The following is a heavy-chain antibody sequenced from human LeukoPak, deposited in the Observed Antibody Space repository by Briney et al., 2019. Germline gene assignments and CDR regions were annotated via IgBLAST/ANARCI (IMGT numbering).Heavy chain of an antibody. Sequence: SETLSLTCTVSGDSISSYYWSWIRQPPGKGLEWIGYIYTSGGTNYIPSLKGRVTISIDTSKNQFSLKLSSVTAADSAVYYCARLAGIYFDYWGQGTLVTVSS. D-gene: IGHD6-19*01. CDR3: ARLAGIYFDY. CDR1: GDSISSYY. CDR2: IYTSGGT. J-gene: IGHJ4*02. V-gene: IGHV4-4*09.